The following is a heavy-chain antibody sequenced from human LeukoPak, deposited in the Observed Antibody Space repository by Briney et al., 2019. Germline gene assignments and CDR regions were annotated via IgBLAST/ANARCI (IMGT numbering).Heavy chain of an antibody. CDR1: GGSICSGGYH. D-gene: IGHD6-19*01. Sequence: SETLSLTCTVSGGSICSGGYHWSWIRQPPGKSLEWLGYNYHSGRTYYNPSLQSRGTISVDTSNNQYSLKQSSVTAADTAVYYCASLIAVADLNWFDPWGQGTLVTVSS. CDR2: NYHSGRT. J-gene: IGHJ5*02. CDR3: ASLIAVADLNWFDP. V-gene: IGHV4-30-2*01.